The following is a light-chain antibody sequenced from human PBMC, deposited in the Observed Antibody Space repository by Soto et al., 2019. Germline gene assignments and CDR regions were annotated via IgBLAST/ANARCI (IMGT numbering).Light chain of an antibody. CDR2: DAS. CDR3: QKYGSSPPIT. J-gene: IGKJ5*01. V-gene: IGKV3D-20*01. CDR1: QSVSSSY. Sequence: EIVLTQSPATLSLSPGERATLSCGARQSVSSSYLAWYQQKTGLAPRLLIYDASSRATGIPDRFSGSGSGTDFTLTISRLEPEDFAVYYCQKYGSSPPITFGQWTRLEIK.